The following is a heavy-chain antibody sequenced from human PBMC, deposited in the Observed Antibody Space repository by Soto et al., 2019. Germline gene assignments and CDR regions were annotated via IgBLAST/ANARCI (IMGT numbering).Heavy chain of an antibody. Sequence: SETLCLTCAVYGGSLSDYYWNWIRQPPGKGLEWIGEINHSGSTNYNPSLKSRVTISVDTSKNHFSLKLTSVTAADTAVYYCARGQRWLRYWFDPWGQGTLVTVSS. D-gene: IGHD5-12*01. V-gene: IGHV4-34*01. CDR3: ARGQRWLRYWFDP. J-gene: IGHJ5*02. CDR1: GGSLSDYY. CDR2: INHSGST.